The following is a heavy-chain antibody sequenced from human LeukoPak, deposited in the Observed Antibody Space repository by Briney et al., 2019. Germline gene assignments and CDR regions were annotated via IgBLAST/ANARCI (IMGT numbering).Heavy chain of an antibody. CDR2: INPNSGGT. CDR3: AREEVIAAAGPTLDY. J-gene: IGHJ4*02. Sequence: VASVKVSCKASGYTFTNYYIHWVRRAPGQGLEWMGWINPNSGGTNYAQKFQGRVTMTRDTSISTAYMELSRLRSDDTAVFYCAREEVIAAAGPTLDYWGQGALVTVSS. V-gene: IGHV1-2*02. CDR1: GYTFTNYY. D-gene: IGHD6-13*01.